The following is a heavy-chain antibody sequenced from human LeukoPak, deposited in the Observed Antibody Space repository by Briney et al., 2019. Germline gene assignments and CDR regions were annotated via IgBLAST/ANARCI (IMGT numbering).Heavy chain of an antibody. Sequence: GGSLRLSCAASGFTFSSYSMNWVRQAPGKGLEGVSSISSSSYIYYADSVKGRFTISRDNAKNSLYLQMNSLRAEDTAVYYCARDGLPLYDSSGYYYGHFDYWGQGTLVTVSS. CDR3: ARDGLPLYDSSGYYYGHFDY. D-gene: IGHD3-22*01. CDR2: ISSSSYI. J-gene: IGHJ4*02. CDR1: GFTFSSYS. V-gene: IGHV3-21*01.